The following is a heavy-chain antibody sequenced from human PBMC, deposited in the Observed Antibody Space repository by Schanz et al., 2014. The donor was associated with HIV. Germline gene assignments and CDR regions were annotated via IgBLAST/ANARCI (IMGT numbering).Heavy chain of an antibody. CDR2: ISGSGVST. CDR3: AKDRNYYDSKYRGKGNYYYYYGMDV. D-gene: IGHD3-22*01. CDR1: GFTFSNFA. J-gene: IGHJ6*02. V-gene: IGHV3-23*01. Sequence: EVQLLESGGGLVQSGGSLRLSCAASGFTFSNFAMSWVRQAPGKGLEWVSSISGSGVSTFYAGSVKGRFAISRDNSKNTLYLQMKNLRTEDTAVYYCAKDRNYYDSKYRGKGNYYYYYGMDVWGQGTTVTVSS.